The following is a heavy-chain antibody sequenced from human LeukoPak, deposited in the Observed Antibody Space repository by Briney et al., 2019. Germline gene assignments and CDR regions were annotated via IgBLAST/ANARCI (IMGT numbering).Heavy chain of an antibody. V-gene: IGHV3-30*18. D-gene: IGHD3-9*01. CDR3: AKVGPNTYYDILTGEDDAFDI. CDR1: GFTFSSYG. Sequence: GGSLRLSCAASGFTFSSYGMHWVRQAPGKGLEWVAVISYDGSNKYYADSVKGRFTISRDNSKNTLYLQMNSLRAEDTAVYYCAKVGPNTYYDILTGEDDAFDIWGQGTMVTVSS. J-gene: IGHJ3*02. CDR2: ISYDGSNK.